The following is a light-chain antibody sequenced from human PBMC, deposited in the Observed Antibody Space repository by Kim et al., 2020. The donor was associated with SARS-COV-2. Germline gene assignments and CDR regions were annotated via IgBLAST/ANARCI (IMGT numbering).Light chain of an antibody. CDR3: QQYNNWPWT. Sequence: VVMKQSPATLSVSPGEGTTLSCRASQSVSRNFAWYQQRPGQAPRLLIYDVSNRATGVPARFSGSGSGTDFTLTISSLQSEGFAIYYCQQYNNWPWTFGQGTKVEI. CDR2: DVS. V-gene: IGKV3-15*01. J-gene: IGKJ1*01. CDR1: QSVSRN.